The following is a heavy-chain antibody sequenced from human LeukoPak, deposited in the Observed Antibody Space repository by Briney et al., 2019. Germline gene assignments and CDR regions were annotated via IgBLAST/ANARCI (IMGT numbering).Heavy chain of an antibody. CDR1: GFTFSSYS. J-gene: IGHJ6*03. D-gene: IGHD2-2*01. V-gene: IGHV3-21*01. CDR3: AKTKPVPAAGYYYYYMDV. CDR2: ISSSSSYI. Sequence: GSLRLSCAASGFTFSSYSMNWVRQAPGKGLEWVSSISSSSSYIYYADSVKGRFTISRDNSKNTLYLQMNSLRAEDTAVYYCAKTKPVPAAGYYYYYMDVWGKGTTVTVSS.